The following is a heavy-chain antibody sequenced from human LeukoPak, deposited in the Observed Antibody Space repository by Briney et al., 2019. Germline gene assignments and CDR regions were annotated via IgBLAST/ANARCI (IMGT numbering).Heavy chain of an antibody. V-gene: IGHV3-23*01. J-gene: IGHJ5*02. D-gene: IGHD3-10*01. CDR1: GFTFSSYG. CDR3: ARGSYYYGSGSYYNWFDP. CDR2: ISGSGGST. Sequence: GGSLRLSCAASGFTFSSYGMSWVGQAPGKGLEWVSAISGSGGSTYYADSVKGRFTISRDNSKNTLYLQMNSLRAEDTAVYYCARGSYYYGSGSYYNWFDPWGQGTLVTVSS.